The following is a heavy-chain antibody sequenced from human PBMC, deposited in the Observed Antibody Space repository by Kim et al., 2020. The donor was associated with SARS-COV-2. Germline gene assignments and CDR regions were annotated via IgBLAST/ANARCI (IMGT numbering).Heavy chain of an antibody. CDR1: GFTLSTCA. CDR3: ATRPCDGGYAPWDY. J-gene: IGHJ4*02. D-gene: IGHD2-2*01. CDR2: ISARGVT. Sequence: GGSLRLSCVASGFTLSTCAMTWVRQAPGKGLEWVSSISARGVTYYADSVKGRFTVSRDSSKNTLDLQMNSLRAEDTALYYCATRPCDGGYAPWDYWGQGTLVIVSS. V-gene: IGHV3-23*01.